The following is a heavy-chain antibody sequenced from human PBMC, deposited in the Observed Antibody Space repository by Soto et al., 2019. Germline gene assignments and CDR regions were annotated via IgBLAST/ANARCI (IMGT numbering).Heavy chain of an antibody. J-gene: IGHJ5*02. V-gene: IGHV4-34*01. CDR1: GGSFSGYC. CDR3: ARRRVGYCSSTSCPKNWFDP. CDR2: INHSGST. D-gene: IGHD2-2*01. Sequence: SETLSLTCAVYGGSFSGYCWSWIRQPPGKGLEWIGEINHSGSTNYNPSLKSRVTISVDTSKNQFSLKLSSVTAADTAVYYCARRRVGYCSSTSCPKNWFDPWGQGTLVTVSS.